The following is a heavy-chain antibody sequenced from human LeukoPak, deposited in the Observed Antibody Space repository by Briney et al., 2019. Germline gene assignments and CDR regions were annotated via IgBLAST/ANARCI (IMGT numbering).Heavy chain of an antibody. V-gene: IGHV1-69*01. D-gene: IGHD3-3*01. CDR1: GGTFSSYA. CDR3: ARGLRYSYYYYYMDV. CDR2: IIPIFGTA. J-gene: IGHJ6*03. Sequence: ASVKVSCKASGGTFSSYAISWVRQAPGQGLEWMGGIIPIFGTANYAQKFQGRVTITADESTSTAYMELSSLRSEDTAVYYCARGLRYSYYYYYMDVWGKGTTVTISS.